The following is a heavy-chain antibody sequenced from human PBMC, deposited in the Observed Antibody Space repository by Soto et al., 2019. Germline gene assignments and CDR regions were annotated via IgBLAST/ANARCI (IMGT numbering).Heavy chain of an antibody. CDR1: GYTLTELS. CDR2: FDPEDGET. V-gene: IGHV1-24*01. CDR3: ATEGYDSRPDNYYYYGMDV. Sequence: ASVKVSCKVSGYTLTELSMHWVRQAPGKGLEWMGGFDPEDGETIYAQKFQGRVTMTEDTSTDTAYMELSSLRSEDTAVYYCATEGYDSRPDNYYYYGMDVWGQGTTVTVSS. D-gene: IGHD3-22*01. J-gene: IGHJ6*02.